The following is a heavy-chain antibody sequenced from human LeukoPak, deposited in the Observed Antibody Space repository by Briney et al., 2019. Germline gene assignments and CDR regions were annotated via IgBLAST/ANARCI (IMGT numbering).Heavy chain of an antibody. Sequence: GGSLRLSCAASGFTFSSYSMNWVRQAPGKGLEWVSSISSSSSYIYYADSVKGRFTISRDNAKNSLYLQMNSLRAEDTAVYHCAINYQLLFDYWGQGTLVTVSS. J-gene: IGHJ4*02. CDR2: ISSSSSYI. CDR1: GFTFSSYS. D-gene: IGHD2-2*01. V-gene: IGHV3-21*01. CDR3: AINYQLLFDY.